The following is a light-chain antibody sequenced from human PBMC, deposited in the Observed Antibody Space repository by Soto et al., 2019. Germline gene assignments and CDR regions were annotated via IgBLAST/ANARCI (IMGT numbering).Light chain of an antibody. CDR3: QQYGRSPTWT. V-gene: IGKV3D-15*02. CDR2: GAS. J-gene: IGKJ1*01. CDR1: QSIGRT. Sequence: EIVMTQSPAIMSVSPGERATLFCRASQSIGRTLAWYQQKPGQSPRLLVYGASTRANGTPARFSGSGSGTEFTLTISSLQSEDVAMYYCQQYGRSPTWTFGQGTKVEVK.